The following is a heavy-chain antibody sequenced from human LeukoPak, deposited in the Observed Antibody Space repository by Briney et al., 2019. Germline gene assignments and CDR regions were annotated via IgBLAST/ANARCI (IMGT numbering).Heavy chain of an antibody. D-gene: IGHD2-21*02. J-gene: IGHJ3*02. CDR3: ASITAWAYCGGDCDAFDI. CDR2: IYYSGST. Sequence: SETLSLTCTVSGGSISSSSYYWGWIRQPPGKGLEWIGSIYYSGSTYYNPSLKSRVTISVDRSKNQFSLKLSSVTAADTAVYYCASITAWAYCGGDCDAFDIWGQGTMVTVSS. V-gene: IGHV4-39*07. CDR1: GGSISSSSYY.